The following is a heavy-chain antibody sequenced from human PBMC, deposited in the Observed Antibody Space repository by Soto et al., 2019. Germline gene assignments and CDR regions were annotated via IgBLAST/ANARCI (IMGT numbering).Heavy chain of an antibody. CDR1: GFTFSNFA. CDR2: ISGSGDTT. Sequence: ASVKISCAASGFTFSNFAMNWVRQAPGKGLEWVSVISGSGDTTYYADSVKGRFTISRDNSKNTVYLQMNSLRAEDTALYYCAKGYCSTTSCSFDYWGQGTLVTVSS. D-gene: IGHD2-2*01. CDR3: AKGYCSTTSCSFDY. V-gene: IGHV3-23*01. J-gene: IGHJ4*02.